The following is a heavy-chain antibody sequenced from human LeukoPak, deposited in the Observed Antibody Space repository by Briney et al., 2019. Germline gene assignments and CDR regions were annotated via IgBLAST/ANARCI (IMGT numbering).Heavy chain of an antibody. CDR1: GYTFTGYY. CDR3: ARGSHRLYDYVWGTYESKDY. D-gene: IGHD3-16*01. Sequence: ASVKVSCKASGYTFTGYYMHWVRQAPGQGLEWMGWINPNSGVTNYAQKFQGRVTMTSDTSISTGYMELRRLRSDDTAVYYCARGSHRLYDYVWGTYESKDYWGQGTLVTVSS. J-gene: IGHJ4*02. CDR2: INPNSGVT. V-gene: IGHV1-2*02.